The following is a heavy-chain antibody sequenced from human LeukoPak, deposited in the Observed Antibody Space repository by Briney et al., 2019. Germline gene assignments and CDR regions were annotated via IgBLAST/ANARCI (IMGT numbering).Heavy chain of an antibody. CDR3: ATWTALSRKYSSSNDY. V-gene: IGHV3-23*01. CDR1: GFTFSSYA. D-gene: IGHD6-13*01. Sequence: PGGSLRLSCAASGFTFSSYAMSWVRQAPGKGLEWVSAISGSGGSTYYADSVKGRFTISRDNSKNTLYLQMNSLRAEDTAVYYCATWTALSRKYSSSNDYWGQGTLVTVSS. CDR2: ISGSGGST. J-gene: IGHJ4*02.